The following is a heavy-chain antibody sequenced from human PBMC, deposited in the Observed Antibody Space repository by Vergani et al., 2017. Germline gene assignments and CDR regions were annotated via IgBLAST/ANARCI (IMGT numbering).Heavy chain of an antibody. CDR2: INAGNGNT. D-gene: IGHD3-22*01. Sequence: QVQLVQSGAEVKKPGASVKVSCKASGYTFTSYAMHWVRQAPGQRLEWMGWINAGNGNTKYSQKLQGRVTITRDTSASTAYMELSSLRSEDTAVYYCARVCLAWDSSGYYYFDYWGQGTLVTVSS. V-gene: IGHV1-3*01. J-gene: IGHJ4*02. CDR3: ARVCLAWDSSGYYYFDY. CDR1: GYTFTSYA.